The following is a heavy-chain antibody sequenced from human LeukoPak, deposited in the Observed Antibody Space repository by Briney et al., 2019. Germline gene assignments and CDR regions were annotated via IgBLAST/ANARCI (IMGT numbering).Heavy chain of an antibody. CDR2: IYYSGST. V-gene: IGHV4-59*01. CDR3: ARGIRRYYDSSGYLRYYFDY. J-gene: IGHJ4*02. Sequence: SETLSLTCTVSGGSISSYYWSWIRQPPGKGLECIGYIYYSGSTNYNPSLKSRVTISVDTSKNQFSLKLSSVTAADTAVYYRARGIRRYYDSSGYLRYYFDYWGQGTLVTVSS. CDR1: GGSISSYY. D-gene: IGHD3-22*01.